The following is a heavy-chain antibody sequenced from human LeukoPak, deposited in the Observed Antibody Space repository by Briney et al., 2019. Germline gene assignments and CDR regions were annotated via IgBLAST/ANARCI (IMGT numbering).Heavy chain of an antibody. CDR1: GYSFTSYG. J-gene: IGHJ4*02. Sequence: GASVKVSCKASGYSFTSYGISWVRQAPGQGLEWMGWISAHNGNTKYAQEVQGRVTMITDTSTSTAYMEMRSLRSDDTAVYYCARDLGNYFHFWGQGTQVTVSS. CDR3: ARDLGNYFHF. V-gene: IGHV1-18*01. D-gene: IGHD3-10*01. CDR2: ISAHNGNT.